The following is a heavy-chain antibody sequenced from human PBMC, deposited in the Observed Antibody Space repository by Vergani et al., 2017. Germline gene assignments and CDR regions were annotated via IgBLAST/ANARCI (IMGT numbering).Heavy chain of an antibody. D-gene: IGHD1-1*01. CDR2: IYPADSDT. V-gene: IGHV5-51*01. Sequence: EVELVQSGPEMRKPGESLKISCTGSEYSFGNYWLGWVRQMPGKGLEWMGIIYPADSDTRYSPSFQGQVTISADKSISTAFLQCDSLKASDTALYYCARHTTYTDSWGQGTLVTVSS. CDR1: EYSFGNYW. CDR3: ARHTTYTDS. J-gene: IGHJ4*02.